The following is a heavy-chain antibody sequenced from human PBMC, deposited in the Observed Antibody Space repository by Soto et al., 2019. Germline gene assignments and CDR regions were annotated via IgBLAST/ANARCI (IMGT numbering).Heavy chain of an antibody. Sequence: GGSLRLSCAASGFTFSSYWMSWVRQAPGKGLEWVANIKQDGSEKYYVDSVKGLFTISRDNAKNSLYLQMNSLRAGDTAVYYCARDLRTARDYIWGSYRYFYFDYWGQGTLVTVSS. V-gene: IGHV3-7*01. CDR3: ARDLRTARDYIWGSYRYFYFDY. CDR2: IKQDGSEK. CDR1: GFTFSSYW. D-gene: IGHD3-16*02. J-gene: IGHJ4*02.